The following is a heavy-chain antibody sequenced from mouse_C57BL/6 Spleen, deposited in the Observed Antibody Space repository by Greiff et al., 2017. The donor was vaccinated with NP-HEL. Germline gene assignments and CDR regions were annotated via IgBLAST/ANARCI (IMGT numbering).Heavy chain of an antibody. D-gene: IGHD2-3*01. CDR3: ARWGLLGAMDY. CDR1: GYTFTSYW. Sequence: QVQLKQPGAELVRPGSSVKLSCKASGYTFTSYWMHWVKQRPIQGLEWIGNIDPSDSETHYNQKFKDKATLTVDKSSSTAYMQLSSLTSEDSAVYYCARWGLLGAMDYWGQGTSVTVSS. J-gene: IGHJ4*01. CDR2: IDPSDSET. V-gene: IGHV1-52*01.